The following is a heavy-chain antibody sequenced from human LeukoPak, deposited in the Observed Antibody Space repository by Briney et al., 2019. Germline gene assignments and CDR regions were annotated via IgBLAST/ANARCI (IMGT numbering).Heavy chain of an antibody. Sequence: ASVRVSCKASGYIFSNYVINSVRQAPRHGLEWMGWMNPNSGRRVYAQKFQGRVTMTRNSSINTAYMELTSLRSDDRAVYYCARGLRSDYWGQGTLVTVSS. D-gene: IGHD3-16*02. CDR1: GYIFSNYV. CDR2: MNPNSGRR. V-gene: IGHV1-8*01. CDR3: ARGLRSDY. J-gene: IGHJ4*02.